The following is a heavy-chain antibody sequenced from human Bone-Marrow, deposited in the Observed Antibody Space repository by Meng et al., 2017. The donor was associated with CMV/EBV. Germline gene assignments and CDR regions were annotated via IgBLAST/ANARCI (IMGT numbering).Heavy chain of an antibody. CDR2: IYHSGST. J-gene: IGHJ4*02. V-gene: IGHV4-38-2*02. CDR3: ARANPSNYYDNNLDFDY. CDR1: GYSISSGYY. D-gene: IGHD3-22*01. Sequence: GSLRLSCTVSGYSISSGYYWGWILQPPGKGLEWIGSIYHSGSTYYNPSLKSRVTISVDTSKNQFSLKLSSVTAADTAVYYCARANPSNYYDNNLDFDYWGQGTLVTVSS.